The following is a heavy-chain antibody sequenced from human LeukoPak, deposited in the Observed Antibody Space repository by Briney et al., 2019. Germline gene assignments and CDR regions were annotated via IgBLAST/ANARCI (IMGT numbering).Heavy chain of an antibody. D-gene: IGHD3-10*01. J-gene: IGHJ6*03. CDR1: GFTFSSYE. CDR2: ISNSGSTI. V-gene: IGHV3-48*03. CDR3: ATDRLYGSGSYMDV. Sequence: PGGSLRLSCAASGFTFSSYEMNWVRQAPGKGLEWVSYISNSGSTIYYADSVKGRFTISRDNAKNSLFLQMNSLRAEDTAIYYCATDRLYGSGSYMDVWGKGTTVTCSS.